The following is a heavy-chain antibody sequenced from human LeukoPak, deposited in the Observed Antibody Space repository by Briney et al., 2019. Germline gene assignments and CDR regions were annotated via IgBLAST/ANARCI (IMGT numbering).Heavy chain of an antibody. Sequence: RASVKVSCKVSGYTLTELSMHWVRQAPGKGLEWMGCFDPEDGETIYAQKFQGRVTMTEDTSTDTAYMELSSLRSEDTAVYYCATAPNYYGSGSYIGWFDPWGQGTLVTVSS. J-gene: IGHJ5*02. CDR3: ATAPNYYGSGSYIGWFDP. CDR2: FDPEDGET. CDR1: GYTLTELS. V-gene: IGHV1-24*01. D-gene: IGHD3-10*01.